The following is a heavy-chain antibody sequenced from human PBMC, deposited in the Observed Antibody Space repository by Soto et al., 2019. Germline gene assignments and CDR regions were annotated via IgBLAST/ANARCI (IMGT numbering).Heavy chain of an antibody. Sequence: PEGSLRLSCAASGFTFSSYDMNWVRQAPGKGLEWVSAIGVYANTYYADSVKGRFTISRDDSRNTVHLQLNSLRVDDTAVYYCAKESTVGSPGDYFDSWGQGTLVTVSS. V-gene: IGHV3-23*01. CDR3: AKESTVGSPGDYFDS. CDR1: GFTFSSYD. D-gene: IGHD1-26*01. J-gene: IGHJ4*02. CDR2: IGVYANT.